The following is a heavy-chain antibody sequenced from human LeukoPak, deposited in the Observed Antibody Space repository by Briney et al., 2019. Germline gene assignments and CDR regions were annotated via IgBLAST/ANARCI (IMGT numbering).Heavy chain of an antibody. CDR1: GFTFSSYE. V-gene: IGHV3-48*03. Sequence: GGSLRLSCAASGFTFSSYEMNWVRQAPGKGLEWVSYISSSGSTIYYADSVKGRFTISRDNAKNSLYLQMNSLRAEDTAVYYCARGTLLPVYNWFDPRGQGTLVTVSS. J-gene: IGHJ5*02. CDR3: ARGTLLPVYNWFDP. CDR2: ISSSGSTI. D-gene: IGHD2-15*01.